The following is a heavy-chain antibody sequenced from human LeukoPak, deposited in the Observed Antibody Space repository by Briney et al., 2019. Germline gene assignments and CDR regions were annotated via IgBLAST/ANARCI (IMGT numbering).Heavy chain of an antibody. D-gene: IGHD3-22*01. J-gene: IGHJ4*02. Sequence: PSETLSLTCTVSAGSISSDSYYWGWIRQPPGKGLEWIGTIYYSGNTYYNPSLKSRLTISVDTSKNQFSLKLRSVTAADTALYYGASTSPKYYYESSGYSSLFDNWGQGTLVTVSS. V-gene: IGHV4-39*07. CDR1: AGSISSDSYY. CDR3: ASTSPKYYYESSGYSSLFDN. CDR2: IYYSGNT.